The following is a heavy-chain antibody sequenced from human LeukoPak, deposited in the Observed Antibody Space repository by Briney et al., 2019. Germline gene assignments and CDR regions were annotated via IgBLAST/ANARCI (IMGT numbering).Heavy chain of an antibody. CDR3: ARGNRPPDY. Sequence: GGSLRLSCAGSGFTFSTAWMSWIRQAPGKGLEWVSYISGSSKYINYADSVKGRFTISRDNAKNSLYLQMNSLRAEDTAVYYCARGNRPPDYWGQGTLVTVSS. V-gene: IGHV3-11*06. CDR1: GFTFSTAW. CDR2: ISGSSKYI. J-gene: IGHJ4*02.